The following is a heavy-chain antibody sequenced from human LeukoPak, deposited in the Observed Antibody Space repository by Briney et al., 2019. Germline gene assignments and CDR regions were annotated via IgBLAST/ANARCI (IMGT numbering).Heavy chain of an antibody. CDR3: AKDLRYSGYVRPSR. V-gene: IGHV3-48*01. CDR2: ISSSSSTI. D-gene: IGHD5-12*01. CDR1: GFTFSSYS. J-gene: IGHJ4*02. Sequence: GGSLRLSCAASGFTFSSYSMNWVRQAPGKGLEWVSYISSSSSTIYYADSVKGRFTISRDNSKNTLYLQMNSLRAEDTAVYYCAKDLRYSGYVRPSRWGQGTLVTVSS.